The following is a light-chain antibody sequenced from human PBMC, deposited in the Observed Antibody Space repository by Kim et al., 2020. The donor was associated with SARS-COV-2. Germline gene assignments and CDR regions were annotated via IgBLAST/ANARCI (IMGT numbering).Light chain of an antibody. J-gene: IGKJ5*01. Sequence: DIQMTQSPSSLSASVGDRVTITCRASQDIRNDLGWYQQNPGRAPKRLIYGASSLQSGVPSRFSGSGSGTEFTLTISSVQPEDYGTNRGRKQSNNENTFGKGKRLEIK. CDR1: QDIRND. CDR3: RKQSNNENT. CDR2: GAS. V-gene: IGKV1-17*01.